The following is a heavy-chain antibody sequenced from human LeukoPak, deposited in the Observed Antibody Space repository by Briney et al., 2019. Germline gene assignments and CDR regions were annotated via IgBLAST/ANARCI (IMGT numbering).Heavy chain of an antibody. V-gene: IGHV1-18*01. J-gene: IGHJ4*02. Sequence: ASIKVSCKTSGYTFSDYGISWLRQAPRQGLERMGWISAYNGRTKFAESFQDRVTMTTDTSTTTAYMELRGLRSDDTAVYYCARDGGASGPIYGDYWGQGTPVTVSS. CDR3: ARDGGASGPIYGDY. CDR1: GYTFSDYG. CDR2: ISAYNGRT. D-gene: IGHD4-23*01.